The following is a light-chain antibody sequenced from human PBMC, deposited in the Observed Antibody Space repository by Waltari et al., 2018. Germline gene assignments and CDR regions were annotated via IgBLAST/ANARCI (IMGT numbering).Light chain of an antibody. J-gene: IGKJ1*01. V-gene: IGKV3-20*01. Sequence: EIVLTQSPGPLSLSSGESATLSCRTSQSISKYLAWYQQKPGQAPRLLIYHASSRATGIPDRFSGSGSGTDFSLTISRLEPEDFAVYYCQHYVTLPVTFGQGTKVEIK. CDR2: HAS. CDR1: QSISKY. CDR3: QHYVTLPVT.